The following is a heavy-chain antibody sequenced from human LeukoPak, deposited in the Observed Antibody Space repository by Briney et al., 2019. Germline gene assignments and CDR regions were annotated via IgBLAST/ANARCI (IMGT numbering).Heavy chain of an antibody. D-gene: IGHD1-26*01. CDR1: GDSISNGDYY. CDR3: ARGREWEPKVFDY. Sequence: SETLSLTCTVSGDSISNGDYYWSWIRQPPGKGLEWIGYIYYSGSTNYNPSLKSRVTISVDTSKNQFSLKLSSVTAVDTAVYYCARGREWEPKVFDYWGQGTLVTVSS. CDR2: IYYSGST. V-gene: IGHV4-61*08. J-gene: IGHJ4*02.